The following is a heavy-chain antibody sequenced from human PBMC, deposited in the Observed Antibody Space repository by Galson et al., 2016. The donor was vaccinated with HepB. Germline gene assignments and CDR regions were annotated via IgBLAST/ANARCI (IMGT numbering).Heavy chain of an antibody. CDR3: AAGNYDFWSGYYPVDY. J-gene: IGHJ4*02. D-gene: IGHD3-3*01. CDR1: GYTFTSYG. Sequence: SVKVSCKASGYTFTSYGISWVRQAPGQGLEWMGWISAYNGNTNYAQKLQGRVTMTTDTSTSTAYMGLRSLRSDDTAVYYCAAGNYDFWSGYYPVDYWGQGTLVTVSS. CDR2: ISAYNGNT. V-gene: IGHV1-18*01.